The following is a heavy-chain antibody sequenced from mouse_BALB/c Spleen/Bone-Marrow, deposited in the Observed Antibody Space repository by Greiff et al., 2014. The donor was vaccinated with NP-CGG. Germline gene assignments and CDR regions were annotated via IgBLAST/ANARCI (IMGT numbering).Heavy chain of an antibody. CDR1: GYTFTSYV. V-gene: IGHV1-14*01. CDR2: INPYNDGT. J-gene: IGHJ2*01. Sequence: VQLQQSGPELVKPGASVKMSCKASGYTFTSYVMHWVKQKPGQGLEWIGYINPYNDGTKYKEKFKGKATLTSDKSSSTAYMELSSLTSEDSAVYYCARQGVDYFDYWGQGTTLTVSS. CDR3: ARQGVDYFDY.